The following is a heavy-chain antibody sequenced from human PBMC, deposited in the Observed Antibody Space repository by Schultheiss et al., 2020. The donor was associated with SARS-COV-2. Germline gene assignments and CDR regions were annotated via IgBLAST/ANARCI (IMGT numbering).Heavy chain of an antibody. D-gene: IGHD3-10*01. CDR1: GFTFSSYW. J-gene: IGHJ4*02. Sequence: GESLKISCAASGFTFSSYWMHWVRQAPGKGLVWVSRINSDGSSTSYADSVKGRFTISRDNAKRTLYLQMNSLRAEDTAVYYCARVKRASGSYCLDYWGQGALVTVSS. V-gene: IGHV3-74*01. CDR3: ARVKRASGSYCLDY. CDR2: INSDGSST.